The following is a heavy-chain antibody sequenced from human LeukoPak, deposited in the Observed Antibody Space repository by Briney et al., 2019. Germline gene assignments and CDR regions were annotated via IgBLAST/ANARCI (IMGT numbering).Heavy chain of an antibody. V-gene: IGHV3-23*01. CDR2: ISNSGAST. Sequence: GGSLRLSCAASGLTFSSYAMTWVRQAPGKGLEWVSSISNSGASTYHADSVRGRFTISRDNSKNTLYLQMNSLTAEDTAIYYCAKDRGSSSPMRYYFDSWGQGTLVTVSS. J-gene: IGHJ4*02. CDR1: GLTFSSYA. CDR3: AKDRGSSSPMRYYFDS. D-gene: IGHD6-19*01.